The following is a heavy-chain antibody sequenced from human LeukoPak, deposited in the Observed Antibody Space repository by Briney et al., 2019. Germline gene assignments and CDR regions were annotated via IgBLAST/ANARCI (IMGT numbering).Heavy chain of an antibody. CDR1: GFTLGTYW. CDR3: ARDPAPQGWFDS. V-gene: IGHV3-74*01. J-gene: IGHJ5*01. Sequence: RAGGSLRLSCAASGFTLGTYWMHWVRQAPGKGLVWVSRINSEGSSTTYADSVKGRFTISRDNAKNILYLQMKSLRAEDTAVYHCARDPAPQGWFDSWGQGTLVTVSS. CDR2: INSEGSST.